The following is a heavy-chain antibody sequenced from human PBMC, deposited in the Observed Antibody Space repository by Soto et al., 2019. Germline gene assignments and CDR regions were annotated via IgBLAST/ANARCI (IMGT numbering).Heavy chain of an antibody. CDR3: ARTADNWFAP. CDR2: IYYNGNT. J-gene: IGHJ5*02. CDR1: NGAMNSGTSY. Sequence: KASETLSLTCTVSNGAMNSGTSYWDWIRQPPGKGLEWIGNIYYNGNTLYNPSLGSRVRISLDTSKNQFSLTLRSVTAADSAVYYCARTADNWFAPWGQGTLVTVSS. V-gene: IGHV4-39*01. D-gene: IGHD6-19*01.